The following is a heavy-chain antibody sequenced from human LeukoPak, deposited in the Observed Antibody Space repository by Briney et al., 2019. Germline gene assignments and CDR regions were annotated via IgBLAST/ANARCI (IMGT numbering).Heavy chain of an antibody. J-gene: IGHJ5*02. V-gene: IGHV3-23*01. CDR1: GFTFSSYA. Sequence: GGSLRLSCAASGFTFSSYAMSWVRQAPGKGLEWVSAIGGSGGSTYYADSVKGRFTISRDNSKNTLYLQMNSLRAEDTAVYYCAKPPAMVRGVGKFDPWGQGTLVTVSA. D-gene: IGHD3-10*01. CDR2: IGGSGGST. CDR3: AKPPAMVRGVGKFDP.